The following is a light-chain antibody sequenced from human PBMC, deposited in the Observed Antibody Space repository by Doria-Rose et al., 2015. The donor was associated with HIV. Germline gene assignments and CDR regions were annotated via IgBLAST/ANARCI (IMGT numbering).Light chain of an antibody. CDR3: HQYGTSWT. CDR2: DGS. V-gene: IGKV3-20*01. J-gene: IGKJ1*01. CDR1: QSSRSTH. Sequence: EIVLTQAPRTLSLSPAERAALSRNASQSSRSTHLAWYQQKPGQAPSLLIYDGSTRATGIPGRFSASGSGTDFTLTINRLEPEDFALYYCHQYGTSWTFGQGTKVEI.